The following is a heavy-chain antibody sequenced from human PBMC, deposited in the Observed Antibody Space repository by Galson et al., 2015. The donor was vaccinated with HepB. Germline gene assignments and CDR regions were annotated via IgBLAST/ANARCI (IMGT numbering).Heavy chain of an antibody. CDR1: GFTFSSFG. J-gene: IGHJ6*03. D-gene: IGHD3-3*01. CDR3: AKADFGVISPNYYYYMDV. Sequence: SLRLSCAASGFTFSSFGMHWVRQAPGKGLEWVTVISYDGSNKYYADSVKGRFTTSRDNSKNTLYLQISSLRAEDTAVYYCAKADFGVISPNYYYYMDVWGKGTTVTVSS. V-gene: IGHV3-30*18. CDR2: ISYDGSNK.